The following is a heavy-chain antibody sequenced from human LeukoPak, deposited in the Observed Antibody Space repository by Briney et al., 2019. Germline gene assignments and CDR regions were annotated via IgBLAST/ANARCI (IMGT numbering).Heavy chain of an antibody. V-gene: IGHV3-23*01. D-gene: IGHD6-13*01. CDR2: ISGSGGST. CDR3: ATDPYSSSSFDY. Sequence: GGSLRLSCAASGFTFSSYAMSWVRQAPGKGLEWVSAISGSGGSTYYADSVKGRFTISRDNSKNTLYLQMNSLRAEDTAVYYCATDPYSSSSFDYWGQGTLVTVSS. CDR1: GFTFSSYA. J-gene: IGHJ4*02.